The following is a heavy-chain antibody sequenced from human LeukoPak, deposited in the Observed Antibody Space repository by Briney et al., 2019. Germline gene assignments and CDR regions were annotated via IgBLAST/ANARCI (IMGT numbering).Heavy chain of an antibody. CDR2: INHSGST. V-gene: IGHV4-34*01. CDR1: GGSFSGYY. CDR3: ARPEYYYYYYMDV. J-gene: IGHJ6*03. Sequence: SETLSLTCAVYGGSFSGYYWSWIRQPPGKGLEWIGEINHSGSTNYNPSLKSRVTISVDTSKNQFSLKLSSVTAADTAVYYCARPEYYYYYYMDVWGKGTTVTVSS. D-gene: IGHD1-14*01.